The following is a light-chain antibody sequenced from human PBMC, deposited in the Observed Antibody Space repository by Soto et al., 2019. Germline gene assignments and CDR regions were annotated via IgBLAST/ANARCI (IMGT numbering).Light chain of an antibody. CDR1: SSDVGGYDY. CDR3: SSYRSGNTYAV. V-gene: IGLV2-14*01. Sequence: QSVLAQPASVSGSPGQSITISCTGTSSDVGGYDYVAWYQQHPGKVPKLMIYEVFRRPSGVSNRLSGSKSGNTAPLTISGLQAEDEAVYYCSSYRSGNTYAVFGGGTKVTVL. J-gene: IGLJ2*01. CDR2: EVF.